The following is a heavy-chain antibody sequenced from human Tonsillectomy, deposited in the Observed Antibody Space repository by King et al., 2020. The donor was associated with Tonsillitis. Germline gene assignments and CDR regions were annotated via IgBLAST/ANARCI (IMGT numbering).Heavy chain of an antibody. CDR3: AREGHNSPSGSSDPEVAGAFDI. D-gene: IGHD1-26*01. V-gene: IGHV4-34*01. CDR1: GGSFSGYY. Sequence: VQLQQWGAGLLKPSETLSLTCAVSGGSFSGYYWSWIRQPPGRGLEWIGEINHSGTTNYNPSLRSQFTISVDTSKSQFFLNLTSVTAADTAVYYCAREGHNSPSGSSDPEVAGAFDIWGQGTMVTVSS. J-gene: IGHJ3*02. CDR2: INHSGTT.